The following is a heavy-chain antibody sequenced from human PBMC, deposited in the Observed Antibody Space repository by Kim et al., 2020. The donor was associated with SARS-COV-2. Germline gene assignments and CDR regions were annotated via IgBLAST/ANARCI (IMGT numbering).Heavy chain of an antibody. CDR3: ARITIYGSGVMAGYYGVDV. J-gene: IGHJ6*02. CDR1: GFTFSSYS. D-gene: IGHD3-10*01. Sequence: GGSLRLSCAASGFTFSSYSMNWVRQAPGKGLEWVSYISSSSSTIYYADSVKGRFTISRDNAENSLYLQMNSLGDEDTAVYYCARITIYGSGVMAGYYGVDVWGQGTTVTVSS. V-gene: IGHV3-48*02. CDR2: ISSSSSTI.